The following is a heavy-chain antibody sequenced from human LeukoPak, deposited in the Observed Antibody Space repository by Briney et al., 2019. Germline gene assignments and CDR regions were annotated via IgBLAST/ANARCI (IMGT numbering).Heavy chain of an antibody. D-gene: IGHD4-17*01. CDR1: GFTFSSYA. CDR2: IRGSGDRT. CDR3: AKDRNGDTDY. V-gene: IGHV3-23*01. Sequence: PGGSLRLSCAASGFTFSSYAMSWVRQAPGKGLEWVSAIRGSGDRTHYADSVKGRFTISRDNSKNTLYLQMNSLRAEDTAVYYCAKDRNGDTDYWGQGTLVTVSS. J-gene: IGHJ4*02.